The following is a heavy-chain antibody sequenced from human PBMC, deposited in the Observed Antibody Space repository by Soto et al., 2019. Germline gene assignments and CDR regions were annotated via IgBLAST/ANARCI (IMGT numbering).Heavy chain of an antibody. CDR3: ERNLAVAGRAIGIGHNWLDP. V-gene: IGHV6-1*01. Sequence: PSQTLSLTCAISVDRVSSNSAAWDLISQSPSRGLEWLGRTYYRSKLYNDYAVSVKSRITINPDTSKNQFSLQLNSVTPEDTAVYYCERNLAVAGRAIGIGHNWLDPWGQGTLVTVFS. D-gene: IGHD6-19*01. CDR2: TYYRSKLYN. CDR1: VDRVSSNSAA. J-gene: IGHJ5*02.